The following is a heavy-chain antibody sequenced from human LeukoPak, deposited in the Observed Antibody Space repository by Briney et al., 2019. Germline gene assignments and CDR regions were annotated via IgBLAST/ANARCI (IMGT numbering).Heavy chain of an antibody. CDR1: GYSFTSYW. Sequence: GESLKISCKGSGYSFTSYWIGWVRQMPGKGLEWMGIIYPGNSDTRYSPSFQGQVTISADGSNSTAYLQWSSLKPSDTAMYYCARRQSYASRRLYCYYMDVWGKGTTVTVSS. J-gene: IGHJ6*03. CDR2: IYPGNSDT. D-gene: IGHD3-10*01. V-gene: IGHV5-51*01. CDR3: ARRQSYASRRLYCYYMDV.